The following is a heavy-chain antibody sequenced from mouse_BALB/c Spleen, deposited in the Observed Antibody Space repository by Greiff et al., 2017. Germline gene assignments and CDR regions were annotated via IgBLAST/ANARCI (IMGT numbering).Heavy chain of an antibody. V-gene: IGHV1S81*02. CDR2: INPSNGRT. Sequence: QVQLQQSGAELVKPGASVKLSCTASGFNIKDTYMHWVKQRPGQGLEWIGEINPSNGRTNYNEKFKSKATLTVDKSSSTAYMQLSSLTSEDSAVYYCARRKDEGAMDYWGQGTSVTVSS. CDR1: GFNIKDTY. J-gene: IGHJ4*01. CDR3: ARRKDEGAMDY.